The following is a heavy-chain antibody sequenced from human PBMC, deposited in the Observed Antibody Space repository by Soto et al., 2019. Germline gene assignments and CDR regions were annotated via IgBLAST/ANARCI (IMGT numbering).Heavy chain of an antibody. CDR3: AGGEYYDYVWGSAFNGMDV. J-gene: IGHJ6*02. D-gene: IGHD3-16*01. Sequence: SETLSLTCTVSGGSISSDHWSWFRQPPGKGLEWIGYIYYSGSTNYNPSLKSRVTISVDTSKNQFSLKLSSVTAADTAVYYCAGGEYYDYVWGSAFNGMDVWGQGTTVT. CDR1: GGSISSDH. V-gene: IGHV4-59*01. CDR2: IYYSGST.